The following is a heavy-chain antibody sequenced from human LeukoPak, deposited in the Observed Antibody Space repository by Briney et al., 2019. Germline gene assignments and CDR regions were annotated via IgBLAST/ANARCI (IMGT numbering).Heavy chain of an antibody. V-gene: IGHV1-3*01. CDR2: INAGNGNT. Sequence: ASVKVSCKASGYTFTSYAMHWVRQAPGQRLEWMGWINAGNGNTKYPQKFQGRVTITRDTSASTAYMELSSLRSEDTAVYYCARGQPLWELYGPDFQHWGQGTLVTVSS. CDR1: GYTFTSYA. D-gene: IGHD1-26*01. CDR3: ARGQPLWELYGPDFQH. J-gene: IGHJ1*01.